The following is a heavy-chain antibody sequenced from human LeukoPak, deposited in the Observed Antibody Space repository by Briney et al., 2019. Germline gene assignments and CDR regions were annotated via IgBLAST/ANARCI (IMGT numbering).Heavy chain of an antibody. CDR1: GGSISSGGYS. CDR2: IYHSGST. CDR3: AREALGVEYYFDY. D-gene: IGHD3-16*01. J-gene: IGHJ4*02. Sequence: SETLSLTCAVSGGSISSGGYSWSWIRQPPGKGLEWIGYIYHSGSTYYNPSLKSRVTISVDRSKNQFSLKLSSVTAADTAVYHCAREALGVEYYFDYWGQGTLVTVSS. V-gene: IGHV4-30-2*01.